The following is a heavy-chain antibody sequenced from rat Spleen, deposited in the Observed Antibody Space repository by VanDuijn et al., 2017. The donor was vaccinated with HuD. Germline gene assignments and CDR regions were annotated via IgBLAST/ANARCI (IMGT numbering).Heavy chain of an antibody. Sequence: EVQLVESGGGLVQPGRSMKLSCAASGFTFSDYGMAWVRQAPTKGLEWVASITNSGGSVYYLYSVKGRFTVSRDNAQSSLYLQMNSLRSEDTATYYCTRGGNYALDAWGQGTSVTVSS. J-gene: IGHJ4*01. CDR1: GFTFSDYG. CDR3: TRGGNYALDA. CDR2: ITNSGGSV. V-gene: IGHV5-25*01. D-gene: IGHD1-10*01.